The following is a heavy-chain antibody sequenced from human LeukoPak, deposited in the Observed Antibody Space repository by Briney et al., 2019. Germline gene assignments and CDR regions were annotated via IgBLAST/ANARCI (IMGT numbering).Heavy chain of an antibody. CDR1: GYTFTGYY. CDR2: INPNSGGT. CDR3: ARNLDGYNYGGFDY. J-gene: IGHJ4*02. D-gene: IGHD5-24*01. V-gene: IGHV1-2*06. Sequence: ASVKVSCKASGYTFTGYYMHWVRQAPGQGLEWMGRINPNSGGTNYAQKFQGRVTMTRDTSISTAYMELSRLRSEDTAVYYCARNLDGYNYGGFDYWGQGTLVTVSS.